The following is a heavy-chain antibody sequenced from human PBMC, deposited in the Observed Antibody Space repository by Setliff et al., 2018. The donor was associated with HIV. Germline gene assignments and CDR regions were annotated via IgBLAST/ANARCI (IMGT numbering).Heavy chain of an antibody. CDR3: AREGLILRGRYGWFDP. CDR1: GGSISNFY. Sequence: SETLSLTCSVSGGSISNFYWSWIRQPPGKGLEWVGHIYSTGDTNYNPSLKSRVTLSVETSKNQFSLKLTSVTAADTAVYYCAREGLILRGRYGWFDPWGQGTLVTVSS. D-gene: IGHD3-10*01. V-gene: IGHV4-59*12. CDR2: IYSTGDT. J-gene: IGHJ5*02.